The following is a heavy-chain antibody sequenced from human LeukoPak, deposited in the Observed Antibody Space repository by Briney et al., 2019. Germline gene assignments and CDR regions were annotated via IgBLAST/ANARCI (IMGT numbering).Heavy chain of an antibody. CDR2: IIPIFGTA. Sequence: SVKVSCKASGGTFSSYAISWVRQAPGQGLEWMGGIIPIFGTANYAQKFQGRVTITADKSTSTAYMELSGLRSEDTAVYYCARYQDWNDGDYWGQGTLVTVSS. V-gene: IGHV1-69*06. J-gene: IGHJ4*02. CDR3: ARYQDWNDGDY. D-gene: IGHD1-1*01. CDR1: GGTFSSYA.